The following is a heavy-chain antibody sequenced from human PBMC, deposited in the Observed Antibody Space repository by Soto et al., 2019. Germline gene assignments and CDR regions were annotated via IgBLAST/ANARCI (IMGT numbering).Heavy chain of an antibody. CDR3: AGVSGIYYYGMDV. CDR1: GGSFSGYY. Sequence: SETLSLTCAVFGGSFSGYYWGWIRQPPGKGLEWIGEINHSGSTNYNPSLKSRVTISVDTSKNQFSLKLSSVTAADTAVYYCAGVSGIYYYGMDVWGQGTTVTVSS. V-gene: IGHV4-34*01. CDR2: INHSGST. D-gene: IGHD3-10*01. J-gene: IGHJ6*02.